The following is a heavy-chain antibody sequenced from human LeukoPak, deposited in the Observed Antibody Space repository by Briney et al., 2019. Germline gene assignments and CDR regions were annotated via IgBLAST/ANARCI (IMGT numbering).Heavy chain of an antibody. V-gene: IGHV4-34*01. CDR1: GGSFSGYY. J-gene: IGHJ6*03. CDR3: ARGLIVVVPAAMVHYYMDV. CDR2: INHSGST. D-gene: IGHD2-2*01. Sequence: SETLSLTCAVYGGSFSGYYWSWIRQPPGKGLEWIGEINHSGSTYYNPSLKSRVTISVDTSKNQFSLKLSSVTAADTAVYYCARGLIVVVPAAMVHYYMDVWGKGTTVTVSS.